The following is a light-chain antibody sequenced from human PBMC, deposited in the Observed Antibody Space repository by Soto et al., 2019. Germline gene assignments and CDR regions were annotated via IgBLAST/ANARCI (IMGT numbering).Light chain of an antibody. CDR1: SSNIGRDT. Sequence: QSVLTQPHSASGTPGQRVTISCSGSSSNIGRDTVNWYQQLPGTAPKLLIYSNNQRPSGVPDRFSGSKSGTSASLAISGLQSEDEADYYCATWDGSLNGWVFGGGTKLTVL. CDR2: SNN. CDR3: ATWDGSLNGWV. J-gene: IGLJ3*02. V-gene: IGLV1-44*01.